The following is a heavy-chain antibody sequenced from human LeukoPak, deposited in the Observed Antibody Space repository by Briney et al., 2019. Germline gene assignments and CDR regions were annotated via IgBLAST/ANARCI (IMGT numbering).Heavy chain of an antibody. Sequence: SETLSLTCIVSGGSISSGSYYWGWIRQPPGKGLEWIGSIYYSGRTYYNPSLKSRVTISVDTSSNRFSLRLSSVTAADTAVYYCVRPVDYYYYYMDVWGKGTTVTISS. CDR2: IYYSGRT. J-gene: IGHJ6*03. CDR3: VRPVDYYYYYMDV. CDR1: GGSISSGSYY. V-gene: IGHV4-39*07.